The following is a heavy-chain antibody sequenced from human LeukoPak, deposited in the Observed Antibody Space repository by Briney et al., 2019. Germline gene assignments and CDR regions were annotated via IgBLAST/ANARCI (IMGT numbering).Heavy chain of an antibody. V-gene: IGHV1-18*01. CDR1: GGTFSSYG. CDR2: ISAYNGNT. D-gene: IGHD3-3*01. CDR3: ARVRITIFGVVIIPYDY. Sequence: ASVKVSCKTSGGTFSSYGISWVRQAPGQGLEWMGWISAYNGNTNYAQKLQGRVTMTTDTSTSTAYMELRSLRSDDTAVYYCARVRITIFGVVIIPYDYWGQGTLVTVSS. J-gene: IGHJ4*02.